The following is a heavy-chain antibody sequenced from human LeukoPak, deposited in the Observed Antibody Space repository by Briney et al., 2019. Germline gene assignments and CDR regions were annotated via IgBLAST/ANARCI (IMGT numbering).Heavy chain of an antibody. V-gene: IGHV4-30-2*01. CDR2: IYHSGST. CDR3: ARELGYGDYAPAFDI. CDR1: GGSISSGGYS. J-gene: IGHJ3*02. D-gene: IGHD4-17*01. Sequence: SQTLSLTCAVSGGSISSGGYSWSWIRQPPGKGLEWIGYIYHSGSTYYNPSLKSRVTISVDRSKNQFSLKLSSVTAADTAVYYCARELGYGDYAPAFDIWGQGTMVTVSS.